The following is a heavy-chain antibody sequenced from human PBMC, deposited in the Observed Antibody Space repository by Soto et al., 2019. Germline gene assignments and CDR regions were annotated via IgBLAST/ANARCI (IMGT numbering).Heavy chain of an antibody. CDR3: TTIITMIVTDAFDI. Sequence: GESLKISCAASGFTFSNAWMSWVRQAPGKGLEWVGRIKSKTDGGTTDYAAPVKGRFTIARDDSKNPLYLQMNSLKTEDTAVYYCTTIITMIVTDAFDIWGQGTMVTVSS. V-gene: IGHV3-15*01. D-gene: IGHD3-22*01. J-gene: IGHJ3*02. CDR2: IKSKTDGGTT. CDR1: GFTFSNAW.